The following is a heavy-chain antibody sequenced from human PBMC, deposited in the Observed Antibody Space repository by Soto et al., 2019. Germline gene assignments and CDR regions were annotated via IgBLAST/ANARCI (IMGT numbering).Heavy chain of an antibody. V-gene: IGHV3-30-3*01. Sequence: QVQLVESGGGVVQPGGSLRLSCAASGFTFSSHTMHWVRQAPGKGLEWLSLMSHDGNIKFYADSVKGRFTISRDNSKNILYLQMHNLRAEDTALYYCARTQFLIIVARGTYWGPGTLVTVSS. CDR3: ARTQFLIIVARGTY. CDR1: GFTFSSHT. CDR2: MSHDGNIK. J-gene: IGHJ4*02. D-gene: IGHD2-15*01.